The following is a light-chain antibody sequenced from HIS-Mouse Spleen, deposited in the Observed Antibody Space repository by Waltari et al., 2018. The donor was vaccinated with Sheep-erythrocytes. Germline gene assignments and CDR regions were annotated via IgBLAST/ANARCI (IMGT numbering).Light chain of an antibody. CDR1: KLGDKY. J-gene: IGLJ2*01. CDR3: QAWDSSTEV. Sequence: SYELTQPPSVSVSPGQTASITCSGDKLGDKYACWYQQKPGQSPVLVIYQDSKRPSGIPERFYGSNSGNTATLTISGTHAMDEADYYCQAWDSSTEVFGGGTKLTVL. CDR2: QDS. V-gene: IGLV3-1*01.